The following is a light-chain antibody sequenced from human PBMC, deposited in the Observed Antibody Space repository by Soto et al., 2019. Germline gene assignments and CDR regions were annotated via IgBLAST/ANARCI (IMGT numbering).Light chain of an antibody. J-gene: IGLJ3*02. V-gene: IGLV4-69*01. CDR3: QTWGTGIRV. CDR2: LNSDGSH. Sequence: QLVLTQSPSASASLGASVKLTCTLSSGHSSYAIAWHQQQPEKGPRYLMKLNSDGSHSKGDGIPDRFSGSSSGAERYLTISSLQSEDEADYYCQTWGTGIRVFGGGTKIPV. CDR1: SGHSSYA.